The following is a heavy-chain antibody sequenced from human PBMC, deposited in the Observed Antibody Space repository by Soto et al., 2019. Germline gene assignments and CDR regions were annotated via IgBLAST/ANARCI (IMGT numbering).Heavy chain of an antibody. CDR1: GGSISSSSYY. CDR2: IYYSGST. V-gene: IGHV4-39*01. D-gene: IGHD2-15*01. CDR3: ARNVLVVAASWFDP. J-gene: IGHJ5*02. Sequence: QLQLQESGPGLVKPSETLSLTCTVSGGSISSSSYYWGWIRQPPGKGLEWIGSIYYSGSTYYNPSLKSRVTISVYTSKNQFSLKLSSVTAADTAVYYCARNVLVVAASWFDPWGQGTLVTVSS.